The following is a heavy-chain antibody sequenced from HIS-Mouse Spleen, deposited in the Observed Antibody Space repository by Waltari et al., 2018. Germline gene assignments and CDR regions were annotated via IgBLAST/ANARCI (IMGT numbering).Heavy chain of an antibody. J-gene: IGHJ2*01. CDR3: AREIPYSSSWYDWYFDL. Sequence: QLQLQESGPALVKPSETLSLTCTVSGGSISSSSDYWGWMRQPPGKGLQWIGSIYYSGSTYYNPSLKSRVTISVDTSKNQFSLKLSSVTAADTAVYYCAREIPYSSSWYDWYFDLWGRGTLVTVSS. CDR1: GGSISSSSDY. CDR2: IYYSGST. V-gene: IGHV4-39*07. D-gene: IGHD6-13*01.